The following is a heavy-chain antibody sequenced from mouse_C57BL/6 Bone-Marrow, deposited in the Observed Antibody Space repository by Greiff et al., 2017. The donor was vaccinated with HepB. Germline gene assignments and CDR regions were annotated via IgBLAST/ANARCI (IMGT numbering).Heavy chain of an antibody. CDR2: IHPNSGST. CDR3: ATDYYGSTLYFDV. CDR1: GYTFTSYW. D-gene: IGHD1-1*01. V-gene: IGHV1-64*01. Sequence: QVQLQQPGAELVKPGASVKLSCKASGYTFTSYWMHWVKQRPGQGLEWIGMIHPNSGSTNYNEKFKSKATLTVDKSSSTAYMQLSSLTSEDSAVYYCATDYYGSTLYFDVWGTGTTVTVSS. J-gene: IGHJ1*03.